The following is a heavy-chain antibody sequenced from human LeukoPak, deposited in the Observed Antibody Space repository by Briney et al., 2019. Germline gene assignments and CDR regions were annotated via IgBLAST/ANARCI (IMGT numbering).Heavy chain of an antibody. CDR1: GYSFTTYW. V-gene: IGHV5-51*01. Sequence: GESLEISCKTSGYSFTTYWIGWVRQMPGKGLEWMGIIYPRDSDTRYSPSFQGQVTISADKSITIAYLQWSSLQASDTAMYYCARLAVANGFDSWGQGTLVTVSS. J-gene: IGHJ4*02. CDR3: ARLAVANGFDS. D-gene: IGHD2-8*01. CDR2: IYPRDSDT.